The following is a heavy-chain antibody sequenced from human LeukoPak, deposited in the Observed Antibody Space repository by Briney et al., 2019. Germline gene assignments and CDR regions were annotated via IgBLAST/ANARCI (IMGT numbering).Heavy chain of an antibody. CDR1: GGTFSSYA. Sequence: ASVKVSCKASGGTFSSYAISWVRQAPGQGLEWMGGIIPIFGTANYAQKFQGRVTITADESTSTAYMELSSLRSEDTAVYYCADTAVLGYMYYWGQGTLVIVSS. J-gene: IGHJ4*02. V-gene: IGHV1-69*13. CDR2: IIPIFGTA. CDR3: ADTAVLGYMYY. D-gene: IGHD5-12*01.